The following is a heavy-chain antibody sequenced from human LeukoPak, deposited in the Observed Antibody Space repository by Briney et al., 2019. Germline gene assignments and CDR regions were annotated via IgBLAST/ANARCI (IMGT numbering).Heavy chain of an antibody. D-gene: IGHD2-21*02. CDR2: IYPGDSET. Sequence: GESLKISCKGSGYSFTSYWIAWVRQMPGKGLEWMGTIYPGDSETRYTPSFQGQVTISADKSISTAYLQWSSLKASDTAMYYCARRAYCGGDCYCGYWGQGTLVTVSS. J-gene: IGHJ4*02. V-gene: IGHV5-51*01. CDR1: GYSFTSYW. CDR3: ARRAYCGGDCYCGY.